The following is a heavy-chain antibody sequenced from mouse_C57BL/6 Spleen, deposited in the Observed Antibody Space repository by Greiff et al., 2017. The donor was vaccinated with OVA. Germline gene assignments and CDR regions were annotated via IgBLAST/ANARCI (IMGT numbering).Heavy chain of an antibody. D-gene: IGHD1-1*01. CDR2: ISPGNSDT. V-gene: IGHV1-5*01. CDR3: TRSYGSPRYYFDY. J-gene: IGHJ2*01. CDR1: GYTFTSYW. Sequence: DVKLQESGTVLARPGASVKMSCKTSGYTFTSYWMHWVKQRPGQGLEWIGAISPGNSDTSYNQKFKGKAKLTAVTSASTAYMELSSLTNEDSAVYYGTRSYGSPRYYFDYWGQGTTLTVSA.